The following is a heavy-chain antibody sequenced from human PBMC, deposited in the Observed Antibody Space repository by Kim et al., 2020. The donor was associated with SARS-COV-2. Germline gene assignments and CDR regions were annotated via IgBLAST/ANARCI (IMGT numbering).Heavy chain of an antibody. CDR2: ITSDERTL. D-gene: IGHD2-21*01. CDR3: ARSVAGRFDY. V-gene: IGHV3-48*02. J-gene: IGHJ4*02. Sequence: GGSLRLSCAASGFAFNIYSMNWVRQTPVKGLEWVAYITSDERTLYYADAVRGRFTISRDNAKNLVYLHMNSLRDDDTAMYYCARSVAGRFDYWGQGALVTVSS. CDR1: GFAFNIYS.